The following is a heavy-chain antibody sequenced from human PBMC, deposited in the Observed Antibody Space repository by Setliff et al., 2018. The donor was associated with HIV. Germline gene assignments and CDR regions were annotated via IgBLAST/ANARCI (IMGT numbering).Heavy chain of an antibody. CDR3: ARGAEDLAINPPSFDYYFDY. Sequence: GASVKVSCKASGYTFTDYHIHWVRQAPGQGLEWMGRMHPKSGGANLVQKFEDRVTMTRDTSINTAYMELSRLRSDDTALYFCARGAEDLAINPPSFDYYFDYWGQGTPVTVSS. CDR1: GYTFTDYH. CDR2: MHPKSGGA. D-gene: IGHD3-9*01. J-gene: IGHJ4*02. V-gene: IGHV1-2*06.